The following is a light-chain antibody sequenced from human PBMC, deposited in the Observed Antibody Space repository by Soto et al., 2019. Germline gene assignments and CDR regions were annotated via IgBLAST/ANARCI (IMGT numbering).Light chain of an antibody. V-gene: IGLV1-40*01. CDR3: QSYDSSLSGYV. CDR1: SSSIGEGYD. J-gene: IGLJ1*01. CDR2: GNT. Sequence: QSVLTQPPSVSGAPGQRVTISCTGSSSSIGEGYDVQWFQQLPGTAPKLLIYGNTNRPSGVPDRFSGSKSGTSASLAITGLQAEDEADYYCQSYDSSLSGYVFGTGTKVTVL.